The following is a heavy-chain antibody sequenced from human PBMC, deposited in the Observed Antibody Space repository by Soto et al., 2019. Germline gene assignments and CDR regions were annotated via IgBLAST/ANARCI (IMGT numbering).Heavy chain of an antibody. V-gene: IGHV3-30-3*01. CDR1: GFTFSSYA. J-gene: IGHJ6*02. D-gene: IGHD6-19*01. Sequence: QVQLVESGGGAVQPGRSLRLSCAASGFTFSSYAMHWVRQAPGKGLEWVAVISYDGSNKYYADSVKGRFTISRDNSKNTLYLQMNSLRAEDTAVYYCASRSSGWYALPYYYYGMDVWGQGTTVTVSS. CDR3: ASRSSGWYALPYYYYGMDV. CDR2: ISYDGSNK.